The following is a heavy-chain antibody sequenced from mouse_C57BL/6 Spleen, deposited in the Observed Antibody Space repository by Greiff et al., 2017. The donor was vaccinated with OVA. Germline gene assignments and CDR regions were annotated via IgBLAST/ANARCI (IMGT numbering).Heavy chain of an antibody. CDR3: SRDHDYDVAY. CDR2: ISYDGSN. J-gene: IGHJ3*01. D-gene: IGHD2-4*01. CDR1: GYSITSGYY. V-gene: IGHV3-6*01. Sequence: DVQLQESGPGLVKPSQSLSLTCSVTGYSITSGYYWNWIRQSPGNKLEWMGYISYDGSNNYNPSLKNRISITRDTSKNQFFLKLNSVTTEDTATYYCSRDHDYDVAYWGQGTLVTVSA.